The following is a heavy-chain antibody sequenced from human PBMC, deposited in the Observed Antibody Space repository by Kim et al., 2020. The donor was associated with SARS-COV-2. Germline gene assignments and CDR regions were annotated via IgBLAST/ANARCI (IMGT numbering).Heavy chain of an antibody. V-gene: IGHV4-39*01. D-gene: IGHD3-10*01. CDR3: ARRYYGSGSFLGY. Sequence: YYKPSLKSRVTISVDTSKNPFSLKLRSVTAADTAVYYCARRYYGSGSFLGYWGQGTLVTVSS. J-gene: IGHJ4*02.